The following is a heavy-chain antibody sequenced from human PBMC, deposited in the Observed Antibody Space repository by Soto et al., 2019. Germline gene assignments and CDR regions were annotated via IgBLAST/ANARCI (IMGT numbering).Heavy chain of an antibody. CDR2: INPNSGGT. CDR3: ARDLVIAEAGLYPHYGIDV. D-gene: IGHD6-13*01. Sequence: QVQLVQSGAEVKKPGASVKVSCKASGYTFTGYYMHWVRQAPGQGLEWMGWINPNSGGTNYAQKIQGWVTMTRDTSISTAYMELSRLRSDDTAVYYCARDLVIAEAGLYPHYGIDVWGQGTTVTVSS. CDR1: GYTFTGYY. V-gene: IGHV1-2*04. J-gene: IGHJ6*02.